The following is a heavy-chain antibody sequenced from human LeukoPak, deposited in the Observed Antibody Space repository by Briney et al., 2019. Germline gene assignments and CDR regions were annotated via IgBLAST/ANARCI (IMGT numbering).Heavy chain of an antibody. Sequence: ASVKVSCKASGYTFTGYYMHWVRQAPGQGLEWMGWINPNSGGTNYAQKFQGRVTMTRDTSISTAYMELSRLGSDDTAVYYCAITLGYSSGWTYFDYWGQGTLVTVSS. J-gene: IGHJ4*02. CDR1: GYTFTGYY. D-gene: IGHD6-19*01. CDR3: AITLGYSSGWTYFDY. CDR2: INPNSGGT. V-gene: IGHV1-2*02.